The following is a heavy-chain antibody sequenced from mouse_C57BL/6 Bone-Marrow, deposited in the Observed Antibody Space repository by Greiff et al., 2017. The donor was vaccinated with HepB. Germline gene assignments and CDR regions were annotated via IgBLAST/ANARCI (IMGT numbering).Heavy chain of an antibody. CDR3: ARRGLPSWFAY. Sequence: EVMLQQSGPELVKPGASVKISCKASGYTFTDYYMNWVKQSHGKSLEWIGDINPNNGGTSYNQKFKGKATLTVDKSSSTAYMELRSLTSEDSAVYYCARRGLPSWFAYWGQGTLVTVSA. D-gene: IGHD2-2*01. CDR2: INPNNGGT. J-gene: IGHJ3*01. CDR1: GYTFTDYY. V-gene: IGHV1-26*01.